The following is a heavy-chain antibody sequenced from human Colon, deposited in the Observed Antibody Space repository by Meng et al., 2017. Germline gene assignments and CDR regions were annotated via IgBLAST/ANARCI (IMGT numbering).Heavy chain of an antibody. CDR1: EYTFTSSD. V-gene: IGHV1-8*01. CDR3: AKTAIRDS. D-gene: IGHD2-21*02. J-gene: IGHJ5*01. CDR2: MNPNIGNT. Sequence: QVQLAQSGAEGRTHGASVKVTCKASEYTFTSSDINWVRQATGRGIEWLGWMNPNIGNTGSAQKFQSRVSMTRDTSIVTAYKELGGLSSEDSAVYYCAKTAIRDSWGQGTLVTVSS.